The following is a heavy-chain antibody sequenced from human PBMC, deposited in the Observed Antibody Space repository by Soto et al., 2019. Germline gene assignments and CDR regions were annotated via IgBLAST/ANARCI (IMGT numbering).Heavy chain of an antibody. CDR2: FDPEDGET. CDR3: ATTHAPYDFWSGYNY. V-gene: IGHV1-24*01. Sequence: ASVKVSCKVSGYTLTELSMYWVRQAPGKGLEWMGGFDPEDGETIYAQKFQGRVTMTEDTSTDTAYMELSSLRSEDTAVYYCATTHAPYDFWSGYNYWGQGTLVTVSS. D-gene: IGHD3-3*01. CDR1: GYTLTELS. J-gene: IGHJ4*02.